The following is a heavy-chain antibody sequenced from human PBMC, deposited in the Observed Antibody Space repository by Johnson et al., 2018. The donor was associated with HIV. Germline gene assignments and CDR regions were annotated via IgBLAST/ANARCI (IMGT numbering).Heavy chain of an antibody. CDR3: ARHSTSSTMGAFDI. CDR1: GFTFSNCA. V-gene: IGHV3-23*04. D-gene: IGHD6-6*01. J-gene: IGHJ3*02. CDR2: VSGSGGST. Sequence: VQLVESGGGCVQPGGSLRLSCVASGFTFSNCAMNWVRQAPGKGLEWVATVSGSGGSTYYADSVKGRFTISRDNSKNTLYLQMNSLRAEDTAVYYCARHSTSSTMGAFDIWGQGTMVTVSS.